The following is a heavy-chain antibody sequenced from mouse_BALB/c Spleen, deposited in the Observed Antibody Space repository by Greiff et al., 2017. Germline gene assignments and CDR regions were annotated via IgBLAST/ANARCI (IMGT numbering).Heavy chain of an antibody. V-gene: IGHV5-9-3*01. CDR1: GFTFSSYA. CDR2: ISSGGSYT. Sequence: EVKLMESGGGLVKPGGSLKLSCAASGFTFSSYAMSWVRQTPEKRLEWVATISSGGSYTYYPDSVKGRFTISRDNAKNTLYLQMSSLRSEDTAMYYCAASTMITTWFAYWGQGTLVTVSA. CDR3: AASTMITTWFAY. D-gene: IGHD2-4*01. J-gene: IGHJ3*01.